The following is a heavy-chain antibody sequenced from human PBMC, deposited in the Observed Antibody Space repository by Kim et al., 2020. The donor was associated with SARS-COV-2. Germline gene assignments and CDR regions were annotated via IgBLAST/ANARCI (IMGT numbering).Heavy chain of an antibody. CDR3: AKDVADCDSSGYYGHYFGY. Sequence: GGSLRLSCAASGFTFSSYAMSWVRQAPGKGLEWVSAISCSGGSTYYADSVKGRFTISRDNSKNTLYLQMNSLRAEDTAVYYCAKDVADCDSSGYYGHYFGYWGQGALVTLS. CDR2: ISCSGGST. J-gene: IGHJ4*02. D-gene: IGHD3-22*01. V-gene: IGHV3-23*01. CDR1: GFTFSSYA.